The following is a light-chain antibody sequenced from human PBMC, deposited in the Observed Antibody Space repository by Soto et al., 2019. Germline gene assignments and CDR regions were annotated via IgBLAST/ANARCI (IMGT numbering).Light chain of an antibody. Sequence: QSVLTQPASVSGSPGQSITISCTGTSSDVGGYNYVSWYQQHPGKAPKLMIYDVSNRPSGVSNRFSGSKSGNTASLTISWLQAEDEADYYCSSYTSSSTRVFGGGTLLTV. J-gene: IGLJ3*02. V-gene: IGLV2-14*01. CDR1: SSDVGGYNY. CDR2: DVS. CDR3: SSYTSSSTRV.